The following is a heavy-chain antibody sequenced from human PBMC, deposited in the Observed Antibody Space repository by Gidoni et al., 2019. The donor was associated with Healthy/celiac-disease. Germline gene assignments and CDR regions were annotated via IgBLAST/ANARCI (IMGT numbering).Heavy chain of an antibody. CDR1: GFTFSDDY. D-gene: IGHD2-21*02. CDR2: ISSSGMPI. Sequence: QMQLVECGGGLVKPGGPLRLSCAASGFTFSDDYMRWLRQAPGTGLEWVSYISSSGMPIYYAASGKGRFTISRDNATNSLYLQMNSLSAEDTAVYYCARDEKDCALDAFDIWGQGTMVTVSS. CDR3: ARDEKDCALDAFDI. V-gene: IGHV3-11*01. J-gene: IGHJ3*02.